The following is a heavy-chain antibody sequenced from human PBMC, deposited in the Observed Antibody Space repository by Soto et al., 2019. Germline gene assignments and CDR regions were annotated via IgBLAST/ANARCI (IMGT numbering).Heavy chain of an antibody. CDR2: ISTAKGDT. D-gene: IGHD1-1*01. Sequence: QVPLVQSAAEVKKPGASVKVSCQASGYTFTTYGLSWVRQAPGQGLEWMGWISTAKGDTNYAQKFQGRVTMTTDASTSTAYMELRSLRSDDTAVFYCARAAYTHGSSYFDYWGQGTLLTVSS. CDR1: GYTFTTYG. J-gene: IGHJ4*02. V-gene: IGHV1-18*04. CDR3: ARAAYTHGSSYFDY.